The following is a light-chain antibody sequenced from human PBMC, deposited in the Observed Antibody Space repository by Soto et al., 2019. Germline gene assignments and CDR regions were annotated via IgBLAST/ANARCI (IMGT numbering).Light chain of an antibody. J-gene: IGLJ2*01. CDR3: CSYAGSYTVL. V-gene: IGLV2-11*01. CDR1: SSDVGGYNY. Sequence: QSALTQPRSVSGSPGQSVTISCTGTSSDVGGYNYVSWYQQHPGKAPKLMIYDVNKWPSGVPDRFSGSKSGNTASLTISGLQADDDADYYCCSYAGSYTVLFGGGTKVTVL. CDR2: DVN.